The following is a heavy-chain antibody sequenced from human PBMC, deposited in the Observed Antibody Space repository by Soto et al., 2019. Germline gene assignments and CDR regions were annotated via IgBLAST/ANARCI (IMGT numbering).Heavy chain of an antibody. CDR1: GYSFTSYW. CDR3: ARSYCSSTSCYGPYSCSWELTNYYYYGMDV. V-gene: IGHV5-51*01. J-gene: IGHJ6*02. D-gene: IGHD2-2*01. CDR2: IYPGDSDT. Sequence: PGESLKISCKGSGYSFTSYWIGWVRQMPGKGLEWMGIIYPGDSDTRYSPSFQGQVTISADKSISTAYLQWSSLKATDTAMYYCARSYCSSTSCYGPYSCSWELTNYYYYGMDVWGQGTTVTVSS.